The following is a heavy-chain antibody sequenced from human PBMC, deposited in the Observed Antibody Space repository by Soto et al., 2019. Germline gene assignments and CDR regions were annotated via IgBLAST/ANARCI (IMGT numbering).Heavy chain of an antibody. Sequence: SETLSLTCTVSGGYISSYYWSWIRQPPGKGLEWIGYIYYSGSTNYNPSLKSRVTISVDTSKNQFSLKVSSVTAADTAVYYCARRYGYCFDFWGQGTLVTVSS. V-gene: IGHV4-59*08. CDR3: ARRYGYCFDF. CDR2: IYYSGST. J-gene: IGHJ4*02. D-gene: IGHD2-2*03. CDR1: GGYISSYY.